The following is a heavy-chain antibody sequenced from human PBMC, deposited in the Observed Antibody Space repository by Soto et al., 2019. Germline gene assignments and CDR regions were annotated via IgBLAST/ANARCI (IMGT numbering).Heavy chain of an antibody. CDR3: AGGMCFGGSCYLDV. CDR1: GGTFSTYT. CDR2: ISPGIDIR. Sequence: QVQLVQSGAEVKKPGSSVKVSCKASGGTFSTYTLYWVRQAPGQGLEWMGGISPGIDIRDYAQKFQGRVTSTADGSTSTVYMQLSTLLSVDTALSYCAGGMCFGGSCYLDVWGQGTRVTVSS. V-gene: IGHV1-69*12. J-gene: IGHJ4*02. D-gene: IGHD2-15*01.